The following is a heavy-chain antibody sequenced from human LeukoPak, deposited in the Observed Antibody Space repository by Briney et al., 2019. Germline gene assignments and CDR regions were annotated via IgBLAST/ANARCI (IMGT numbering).Heavy chain of an antibody. Sequence: SETLSLTCTVSGGSISSSSYYWGWIRQPPGKGLEWIGSIYYSGSTYYNPSLKSRVTISVDTSKNQFSLKLSSVTAADTAVYYCARTHDIVVVPAAKRRFWFDPWGPGTLVTVSS. CDR3: ARTHDIVVVPAAKRRFWFDP. CDR2: IYYSGST. J-gene: IGHJ5*02. CDR1: GGSISSSSYY. D-gene: IGHD2-2*01. V-gene: IGHV4-39*01.